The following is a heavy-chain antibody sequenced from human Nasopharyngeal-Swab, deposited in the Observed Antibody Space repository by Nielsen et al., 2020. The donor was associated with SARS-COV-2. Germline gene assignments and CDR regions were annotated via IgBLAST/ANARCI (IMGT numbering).Heavy chain of an antibody. CDR3: TGREIVVVTTGAFDI. CDR2: IRSKAYGGTT. D-gene: IGHD3-22*01. CDR1: GFTFSNYA. J-gene: IGHJ3*02. Sequence: GESLKISCAASGFTFSNYAMSWVRQAPGKGLEWVGFIRSKAYGGTTEYAASVKGRFTISRDDSKSIAYLQMNSLKTEDTAVYYCTGREIVVVTTGAFDIWGQGTMVTVSS. V-gene: IGHV3-49*04.